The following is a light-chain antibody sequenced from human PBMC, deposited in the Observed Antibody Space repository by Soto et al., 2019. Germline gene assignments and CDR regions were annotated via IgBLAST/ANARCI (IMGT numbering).Light chain of an antibody. J-gene: IGLJ3*02. CDR2: DVN. CDR3: SSYTDTTTHVM. Sequence: QSVLTQPASVSGSPGQSITISCTGTSIDVGGYNYVSWYQQHPGKAPKIMIYDVNNRPSGVPDRFSGSKSGNTASLTISGLQAEDGAEYYCSSYTDTTTHVMFGGGTKLTVL. CDR1: SIDVGGYNY. V-gene: IGLV2-14*03.